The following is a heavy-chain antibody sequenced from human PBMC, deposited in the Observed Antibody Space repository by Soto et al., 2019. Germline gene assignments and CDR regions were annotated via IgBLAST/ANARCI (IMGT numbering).Heavy chain of an antibody. D-gene: IGHD2-2*01. CDR3: ARDFKRLSAYQLLGNGMDV. Sequence: QVQLVESGGGVVQPGRSLRLSCAASGFTFSSYAMHWVRQAPGKGLEWVAVISYDGSNKYYADSVKGRFTITRDNSKNPLYLQMNSLRAEDTAVYYCARDFKRLSAYQLLGNGMDVWGQGTTVTVSS. CDR2: ISYDGSNK. CDR1: GFTFSSYA. J-gene: IGHJ6*02. V-gene: IGHV3-30-3*01.